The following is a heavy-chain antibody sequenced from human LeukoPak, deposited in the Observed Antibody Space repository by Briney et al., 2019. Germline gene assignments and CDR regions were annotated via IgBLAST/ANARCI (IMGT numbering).Heavy chain of an antibody. CDR3: AKGGYCSGGSCYAVGPTDLYFDY. Sequence: GGSLRLSRVPSGFSFSSYSMKGVRQAPGRGRGWVSYISIIISAKYYADSVKGRFTISRANAKNSLYLQMNSLRAEDTAVYYCAKGGYCSGGSCYAVGPTDLYFDYWGQGTLVTVSS. CDR1: GFSFSSYS. J-gene: IGHJ4*02. V-gene: IGHV3-48*01. CDR2: ISIIISAK. D-gene: IGHD2-15*01.